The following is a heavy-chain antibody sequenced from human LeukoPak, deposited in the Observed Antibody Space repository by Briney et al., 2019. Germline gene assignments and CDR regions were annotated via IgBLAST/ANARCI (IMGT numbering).Heavy chain of an antibody. CDR3: AKARSGWYLFDY. CDR1: GGSFSGYY. J-gene: IGHJ4*02. CDR2: ISGSGGST. D-gene: IGHD6-19*01. Sequence: PSETLSLTCAVYGGSFSGYYWSWIRQPPGKGLEWVSAISGSGGSTYYADSVKGRFTISRDNSKNTLYLQMNSLRAEDTAVYYCAKARSGWYLFDYWGQGTLVTVSS. V-gene: IGHV3-23*01.